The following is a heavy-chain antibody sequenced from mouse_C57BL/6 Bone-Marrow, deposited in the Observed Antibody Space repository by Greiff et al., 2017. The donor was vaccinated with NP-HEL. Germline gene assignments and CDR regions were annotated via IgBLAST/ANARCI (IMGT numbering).Heavy chain of an antibody. J-gene: IGHJ3*01. CDR2: ISNGGGST. Sequence: EVQLVESGGGLVQPGGSLKLSCAASGFTFSDYYMYWVRQTPEKRLEWVAYISNGGGSTYYPDTVKGRFTISRDNAKNTLYLQMSRLKSEDTAMYYCAIIGYWGQGTLVTVSA. CDR3: AIIGY. CDR1: GFTFSDYY. V-gene: IGHV5-12*01.